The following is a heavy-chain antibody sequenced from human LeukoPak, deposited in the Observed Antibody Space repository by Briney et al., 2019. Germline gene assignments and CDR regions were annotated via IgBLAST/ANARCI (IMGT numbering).Heavy chain of an antibody. D-gene: IGHD2-15*01. J-gene: IGHJ4*02. CDR1: GFTFTNAG. CDR2: SRSKPDAGTT. CDR3: TTDPRYCSGGNCYHFGH. Sequence: GGSLRLSCAASGFTFTNAGMSWVRQAPGKGLEWVGRSRSKPDAGTTDYAAPVKGRFTISRDDSKNTLYLQMNSLKTEDTAVYYCTTDPRYCSGGNCYHFGHWGQGTLVTVSS. V-gene: IGHV3-15*01.